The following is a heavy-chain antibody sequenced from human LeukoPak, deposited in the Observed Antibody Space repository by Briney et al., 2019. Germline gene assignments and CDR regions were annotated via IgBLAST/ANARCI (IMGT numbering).Heavy chain of an antibody. Sequence: ASVKVSCKASGYTFTTYYMHWVRQAPGQGLEWMGIINPSAASTIYAQNFQGRVTMTRDRSTSTVYMELSSLRSEDTAVYYCVRDISGYYFDYWGQGTLVTVSS. CDR3: VRDISGYYFDY. J-gene: IGHJ4*02. CDR2: INPSAAST. CDR1: GYTFTTYY. D-gene: IGHD3-22*01. V-gene: IGHV1-46*01.